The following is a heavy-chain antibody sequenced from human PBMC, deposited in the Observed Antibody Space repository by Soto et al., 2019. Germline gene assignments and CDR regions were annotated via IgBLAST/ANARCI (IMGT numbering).Heavy chain of an antibody. CDR3: ARGRWNGFSPQLPDY. CDR2: INHSGST. Sequence: PSETLSLTCAVYGGSFSGYYWSWIRQPPGKGLEWIGEINHSGSTNYNPSLKSRVTISVDTSKNQFSLKLSSVTAADTAVYYCARGRWNGFSPQLPDYWGQGTLVTISS. CDR1: GGSFSGYY. V-gene: IGHV4-34*01. D-gene: IGHD1-1*01. J-gene: IGHJ4*02.